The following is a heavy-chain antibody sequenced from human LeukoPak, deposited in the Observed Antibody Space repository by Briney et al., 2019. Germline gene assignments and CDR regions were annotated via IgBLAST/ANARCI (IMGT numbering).Heavy chain of an antibody. J-gene: IGHJ3*02. D-gene: IGHD3-16*01. CDR1: GFTFSSSW. CDR3: ASRVMAVNGFDI. CDR2: ISTYGSTT. V-gene: IGHV3-74*01. Sequence: PGGSLRLSCAASGFTFSSSWMHWFRQAPGKGLEWVSRISTYGSTTTYADSVKGRFTISRDNAENTLYLQMNSLRAEDRAVYYCASRVMAVNGFDIWGQGTMVTVSS.